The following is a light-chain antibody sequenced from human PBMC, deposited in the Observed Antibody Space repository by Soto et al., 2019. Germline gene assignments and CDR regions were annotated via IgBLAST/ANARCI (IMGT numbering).Light chain of an antibody. Sequence: QSVLTQPGSLSWSPGQSITISCTGTSSDICRYNYVSWFQQHPGKVPKLVIFEVNYRPSGVSDRFSGSKSGNTASLTITGLQAEDEADYYCTSCITANTSCVFGSGTKVTVL. J-gene: IGLJ1*01. CDR3: TSCITANTSCV. CDR1: SSDICRYNY. CDR2: EVN. V-gene: IGLV2-14*01.